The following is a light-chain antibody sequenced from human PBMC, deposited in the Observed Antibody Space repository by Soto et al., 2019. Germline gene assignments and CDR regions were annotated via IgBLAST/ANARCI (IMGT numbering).Light chain of an antibody. J-gene: IGKJ1*01. CDR3: QQYNTWLWT. Sequence: EVVMTQSPATLSVSPGERVTLSCRASQSINAHLAWYHQKPGQAPRLLLHGASTRATGIPARFSGSGYGTEFILSISSLKSEDFAVYYCQQYNTWLWTFGKGTKVEIQ. CDR1: QSINAH. CDR2: GAS. V-gene: IGKV3-15*01.